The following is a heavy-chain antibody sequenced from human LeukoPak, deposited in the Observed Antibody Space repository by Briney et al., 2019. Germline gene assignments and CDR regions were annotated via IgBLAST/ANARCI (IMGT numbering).Heavy chain of an antibody. V-gene: IGHV3-53*01. Sequence: GGSLRLSCAASGFTVSSNYMSWVRQAPGKGLEWVSAINKGGDSTYYADSVKGRFTISRDNSKNTLYLQMNSLRAEDTAIYYCAKLSGSYPLDIWGQGTMVPVSS. J-gene: IGHJ3*02. CDR2: INKGGDST. CDR3: AKLSGSYPLDI. D-gene: IGHD1-26*01. CDR1: GFTVSSNY.